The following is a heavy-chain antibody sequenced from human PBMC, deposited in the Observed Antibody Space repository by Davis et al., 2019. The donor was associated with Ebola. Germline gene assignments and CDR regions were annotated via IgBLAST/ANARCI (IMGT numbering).Heavy chain of an antibody. J-gene: IGHJ5*02. V-gene: IGHV5-51*01. CDR3: ARLPAYGDYSNWFDP. CDR1: GYSFTSYW. D-gene: IGHD4-17*01. CDR2: IYPGDSDT. Sequence: GESLKISCQGSGYSFTSYWIGWVRQMPGKGLEWMGIIYPGDSDTRYSPSFQGQVTISADKSISTAYLQWSSLKASDTAMYYCARLPAYGDYSNWFDPWGQGTLVTVSS.